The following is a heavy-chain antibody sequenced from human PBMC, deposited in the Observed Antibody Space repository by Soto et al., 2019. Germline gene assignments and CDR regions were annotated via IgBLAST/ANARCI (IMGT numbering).Heavy chain of an antibody. Sequence: SQPLTLTCAISGDSVSSDSAAWIWIRQSPSRGLEWLGRTYHRSKWSNDYALSVKSRITINPDTSKNHFSLQLYSVTPEDTAVYYCAGVPWFRGMDVWGQGTPVTV. V-gene: IGHV6-1*01. CDR2: TYHRSKWSN. CDR3: AGVPWFRGMDV. J-gene: IGHJ6*02. D-gene: IGHD3-10*01. CDR1: GDSVSSDSAA.